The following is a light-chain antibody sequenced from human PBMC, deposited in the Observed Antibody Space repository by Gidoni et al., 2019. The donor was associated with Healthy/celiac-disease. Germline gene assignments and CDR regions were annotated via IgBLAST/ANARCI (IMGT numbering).Light chain of an antibody. CDR2: GAS. J-gene: IGKJ4*01. Sequence: EIVMTQSPATLSVSPGERATLSCRASQSVSSNLAWYQQKPGQAPRLLIYGASTRATGIPARFSGSGSGTEFTLTISSLQSEDFAAYYCQRYNNWPPLTFGGGTKVEIK. CDR3: QRYNNWPPLT. CDR1: QSVSSN. V-gene: IGKV3-15*01.